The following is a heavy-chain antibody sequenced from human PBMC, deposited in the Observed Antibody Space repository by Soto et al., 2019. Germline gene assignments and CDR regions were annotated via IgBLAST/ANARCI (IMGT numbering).Heavy chain of an antibody. Sequence: GGSLRLSCAASGFTFSSYAMSWVRQAPGKGLEWVSAISGSGGSTYYADSVKGRFTISRDNSKNTLYLQMNSLRAEDTAVYYCAKGREGIAAAGTGAFDIWGQGTMVTVSS. CDR1: GFTFSSYA. CDR2: ISGSGGST. CDR3: AKGREGIAAAGTGAFDI. D-gene: IGHD6-13*01. J-gene: IGHJ3*02. V-gene: IGHV3-23*01.